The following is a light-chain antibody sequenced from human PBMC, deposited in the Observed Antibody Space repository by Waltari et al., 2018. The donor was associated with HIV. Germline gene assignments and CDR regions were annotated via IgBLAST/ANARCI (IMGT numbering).Light chain of an antibody. CDR1: SLRSYY. Sequence: SSELTQDPAVSVALGQTVGITCQGDSLRSYYASWYQQKPGQAPVLVIYGKNNRPSGIPDRFSGSSSGNTASLTITGAQAEDEADYYCNSRDSSGNHPVVFGGGTKLTVL. CDR3: NSRDSSGNHPVV. CDR2: GKN. J-gene: IGLJ2*01. V-gene: IGLV3-19*01.